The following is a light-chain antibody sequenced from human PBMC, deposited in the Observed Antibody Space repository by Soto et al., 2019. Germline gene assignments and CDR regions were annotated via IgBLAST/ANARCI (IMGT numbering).Light chain of an antibody. J-gene: IGLJ1*01. CDR3: SSYTSCSTPDV. V-gene: IGLV2-14*01. Sequence: QSALTQPASVSGSPGQSITISCTGTSSDVGGYNYVSWYQQHPGKAPKLMIYEVSNRPSGVSNRFSGSKSGNTASLTISGLQAEDEADYYCSSYTSCSTPDVFGTGTKVTVL. CDR1: SSDVGGYNY. CDR2: EVS.